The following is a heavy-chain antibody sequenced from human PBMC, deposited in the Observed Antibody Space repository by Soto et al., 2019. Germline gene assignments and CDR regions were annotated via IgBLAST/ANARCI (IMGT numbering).Heavy chain of an antibody. Sequence: QVQLQQWGAGLLKPSQTLSLTCAVYGESFSGYYWSWIRQPPGKGLEWIGEINHSESTNYNPSLKSRVTISVDTSKNQFSLKLSSVTAADTAVYYCARRPTPQHYYYYMDVWGKGTTVTVSS. CDR1: GESFSGYY. J-gene: IGHJ6*03. CDR2: INHSEST. V-gene: IGHV4-34*01. CDR3: ARRPTPQHYYYYMDV.